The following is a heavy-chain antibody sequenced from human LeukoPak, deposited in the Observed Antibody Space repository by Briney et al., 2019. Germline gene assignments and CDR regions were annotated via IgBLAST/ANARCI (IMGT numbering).Heavy chain of an antibody. D-gene: IGHD3-10*01. Sequence: SETLSLTCAVYDGSFSGYYRSWIRQPPGKGLEWIGEINHSGSSNYNPSLKSRVTISVDTSKNQFSLKLSSVTAADTAVYYCAVITMVRGVNYWGQGTLVTVSS. CDR1: DGSFSGYY. CDR3: AVITMVRGVNY. CDR2: INHSGSS. V-gene: IGHV4-34*01. J-gene: IGHJ4*02.